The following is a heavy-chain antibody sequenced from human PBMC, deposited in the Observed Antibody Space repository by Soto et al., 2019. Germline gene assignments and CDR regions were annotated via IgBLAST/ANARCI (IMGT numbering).Heavy chain of an antibody. CDR2: ISGSGGNT. CDR3: AKTIAAVSRVHYYYGMDV. CDR1: GFTFSSYA. V-gene: IGHV3-23*01. Sequence: GGSLRLSCAASGFTFSSYAMSWVRQAPGKGLEWVSAISGSGGNTYYADSVKGRFTISRDNSKNTLYLQMNSLRAEDTAVYYCAKTIAAVSRVHYYYGMDVWGQGTTVTVSS. D-gene: IGHD6-13*01. J-gene: IGHJ6*02.